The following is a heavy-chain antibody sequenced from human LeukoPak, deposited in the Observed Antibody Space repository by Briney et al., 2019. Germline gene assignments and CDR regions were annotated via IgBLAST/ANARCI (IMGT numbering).Heavy chain of an antibody. J-gene: IGHJ4*02. CDR3: AKDGSYDYVWGKVDS. D-gene: IGHD3-16*01. CDR2: ISGSGGST. CDR1: GFTFSSYA. V-gene: IGHV3-23*01. Sequence: GGSLRLSCAASGFTFSSYAMSWVRQAPGKGLEWVSAISGSGGSTYYADSVKGRFTISRDNSKNTLYLQMNSLRAEDTAVYYCAKDGSYDYVWGKVDSWGQGTLVTVSS.